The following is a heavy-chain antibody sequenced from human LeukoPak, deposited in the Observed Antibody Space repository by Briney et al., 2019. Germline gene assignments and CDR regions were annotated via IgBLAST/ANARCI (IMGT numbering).Heavy chain of an antibody. D-gene: IGHD2-2*01. CDR2: INSDESTI. Sequence: GGSLRLSCAASGFTFSNYWMHWVRQAPGKGLVWVARINSDESTIMYADSVKGRFTISRDNSKNTLYLQMNSLRAEDTAVYYCAKEGRDCSSTSCQIGYWGQGTLVTVSS. J-gene: IGHJ4*02. V-gene: IGHV3-74*03. CDR1: GFTFSNYW. CDR3: AKEGRDCSSTSCQIGY.